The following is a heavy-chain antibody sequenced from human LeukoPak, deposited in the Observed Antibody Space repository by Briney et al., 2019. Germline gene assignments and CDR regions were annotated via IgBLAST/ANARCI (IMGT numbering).Heavy chain of an antibody. CDR1: GYTFTGYY. Sequence: ASVKVSCKASGYTFTGYYMHWVRQAPGQGLEWMGRINPNSGGTNYAQKFQGRVTMTRDTSISTAYMELSRLRSDDTAVYDCARFERWTGTVYLDYWGQGTLVTVSS. CDR2: INPNSGGT. D-gene: IGHD3/OR15-3a*01. V-gene: IGHV1-2*06. CDR3: ARFERWTGTVYLDY. J-gene: IGHJ4*02.